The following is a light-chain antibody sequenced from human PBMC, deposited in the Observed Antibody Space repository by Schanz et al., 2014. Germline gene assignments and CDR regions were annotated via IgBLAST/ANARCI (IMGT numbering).Light chain of an antibody. Sequence: QSALTQPPSASGSPGQSVTISCTGTSSDVGGYNCVSWYQQHPGKAPKLMIYEVSKRPSGVPDRFSGSKSGNTASLTISGLQAEDEADYYCCSYAGSYNFWVFGGGTKLTVL. CDR3: CSYAGSYNFWV. V-gene: IGLV2-8*01. CDR1: SSDVGGYNC. CDR2: EVS. J-gene: IGLJ3*02.